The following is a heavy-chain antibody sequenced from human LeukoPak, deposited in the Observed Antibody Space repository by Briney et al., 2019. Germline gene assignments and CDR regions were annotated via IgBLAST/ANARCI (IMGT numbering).Heavy chain of an antibody. CDR2: ISSSSSTI. CDR1: GFTFSSYS. V-gene: IGHV3-48*01. J-gene: IGHJ6*03. Sequence: GGSLRLSCAASGFTFSSYSMNWVRQAPGKGLEWVSYISSSSSTIYYADSVKGRFTISRDNAKNSLYLQMNSLRAEDTAVYYCARGTTAYFLAYYYYYYMDVWGKGTTVTVSS. D-gene: IGHD2/OR15-2a*01. CDR3: ARGTTAYFLAYYYYYYMDV.